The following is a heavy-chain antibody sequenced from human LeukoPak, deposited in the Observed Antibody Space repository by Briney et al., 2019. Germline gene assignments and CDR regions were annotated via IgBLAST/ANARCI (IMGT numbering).Heavy chain of an antibody. Sequence: PGGSLRLSCAASGFTFTSHWMSWVRQAPGKGLEWVARMNLDGSEKYYVDSVKGRFTISRDNAKTSLYLEMNSLRAEDTAVYYCANANKYDFWSGYYTGNWGQGTLVTVSS. J-gene: IGHJ4*02. CDR3: ANANKYDFWSGYYTGN. CDR1: GFTFTSHW. D-gene: IGHD3-3*01. CDR2: MNLDGSEK. V-gene: IGHV3-7*01.